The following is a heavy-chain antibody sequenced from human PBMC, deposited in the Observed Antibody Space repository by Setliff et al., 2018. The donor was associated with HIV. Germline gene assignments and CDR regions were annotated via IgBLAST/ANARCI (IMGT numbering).Heavy chain of an antibody. CDR3: ARDDSNGNTDAFDI. CDR1: GFTFSSYW. D-gene: IGHD5-18*01. J-gene: IGHJ3*02. CDR2: IKQDGSKA. Sequence: GGSLRLSCAASGFTFSSYWVSWVRQAPGKGLEWVADIKQDGSKAYYMDSVKGRFTISRDNPKNSLYLQMTSLRAEDTAVYYCARDDSNGNTDAFDIWGQGTTVTVSS. V-gene: IGHV3-7*03.